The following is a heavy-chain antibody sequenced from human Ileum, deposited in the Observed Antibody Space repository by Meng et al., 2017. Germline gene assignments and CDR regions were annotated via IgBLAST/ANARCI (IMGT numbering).Heavy chain of an antibody. CDR3: SKDLSRQEPG. CDR2: ISGNCSNT. V-gene: IGHV3-23*04. J-gene: IGHJ4*02. Sequence: VVSRRGQVLPGGARGLASAASGFTYQNYYMRRVRQTPGKWLEWFSAISGNCSNTYYSNSVRCRFTISNDNSKNTLYLQMSSLRPDDTAVYYCSKDLSRQEPGWGQGTLVTVSS. D-gene: IGHD1-26*01. CDR1: GFTYQNYY.